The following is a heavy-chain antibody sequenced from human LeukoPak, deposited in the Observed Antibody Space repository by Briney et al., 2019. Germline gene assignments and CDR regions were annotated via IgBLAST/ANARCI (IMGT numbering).Heavy chain of an antibody. Sequence: GGPLRLSCAASGFTFSSYAMHWVRQAPGKGLEWVAVISYDGSNKYYADSVKGRFTISRDNSKNTLYLQMNSLRAEDTAVYYCASPYCSGGSCYPGYFDYWGQGTLVTVSS. CDR2: ISYDGSNK. J-gene: IGHJ4*02. CDR3: ASPYCSGGSCYPGYFDY. V-gene: IGHV3-30-3*01. D-gene: IGHD2-15*01. CDR1: GFTFSSYA.